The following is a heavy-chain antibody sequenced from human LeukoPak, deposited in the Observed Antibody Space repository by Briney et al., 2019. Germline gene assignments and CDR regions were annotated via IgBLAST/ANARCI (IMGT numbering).Heavy chain of an antibody. CDR1: GFTFSSYA. J-gene: IGHJ6*02. D-gene: IGHD1-1*01. V-gene: IGHV3-23*01. CDR3: ARDQPSDHSGTGYYGMDV. CDR2: ISGSGGST. Sequence: GGSLRLSCAASGFTFSSYAMSWVRQAPGKGLEWVSAISGSGGSTYYADSVKGRFTISRDNSKNTLYLQMNSLRAEDTAVYYCARDQPSDHSGTGYYGMDVWGQGTTVTVSS.